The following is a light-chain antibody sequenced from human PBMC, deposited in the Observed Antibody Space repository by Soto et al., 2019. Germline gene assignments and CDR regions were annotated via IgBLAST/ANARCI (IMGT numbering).Light chain of an antibody. J-gene: IGLJ1*01. CDR1: SSNIGSNT. V-gene: IGLV1-44*01. CDR2: TNS. Sequence: QSVLTQPPSASGTPGKRVTISCSGSSSNIGSNTVKWYQHLPGTAPKLLIYTNSQRPPGVPDRFSGSKSGTSASLAISGLQSEDEADYYCAAWDDSLNGLVFGTGTKLTVL. CDR3: AAWDDSLNGLV.